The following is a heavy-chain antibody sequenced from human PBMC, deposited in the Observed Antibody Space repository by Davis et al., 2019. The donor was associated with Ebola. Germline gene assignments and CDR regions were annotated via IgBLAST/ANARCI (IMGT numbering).Heavy chain of an antibody. J-gene: IGHJ3*02. V-gene: IGHV3-53*01. CDR2: IYSGGST. Sequence: GESLKISCAASGFTVSSNYMSWVRQAPGKGLEWVSVIYSGGSTYYADSVKGRFTISRDNSKNTLYLQMNSLRAEDTAVYYCARAYCGGDCYDAFDIWGQGTMVTVSS. CDR3: ARAYCGGDCYDAFDI. CDR1: GFTVSSNY. D-gene: IGHD2-21*02.